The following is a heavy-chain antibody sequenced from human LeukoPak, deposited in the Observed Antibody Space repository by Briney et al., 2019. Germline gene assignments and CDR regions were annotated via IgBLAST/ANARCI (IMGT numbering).Heavy chain of an antibody. CDR2: ISGSGGST. V-gene: IGHV3-23*01. CDR1: GFTFSSYA. J-gene: IGHJ4*02. D-gene: IGHD6-19*01. Sequence: PGGSLRLSCAASGFTFSSYAMSWVRRAPGKGLEWVSAISGSGGSTYYADSVKGRFTISRDNSKNTLYLQMNSLRAEDTAVYYCAKDISIAVAGRGYYFDYWGQGTLVTVSS. CDR3: AKDISIAVAGRGYYFDY.